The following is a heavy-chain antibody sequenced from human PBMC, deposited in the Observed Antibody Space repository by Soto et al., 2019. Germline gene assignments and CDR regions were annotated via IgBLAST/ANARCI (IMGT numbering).Heavy chain of an antibody. CDR3: ARVGRAYCSGGSCYTYYFDY. D-gene: IGHD2-15*01. V-gene: IGHV4-31*03. Sequence: SETLSLTCTVSGGSISSGGYYWSWIRQHPGKGLEWIGYIYYSGSTYYNPSLKSRVTIPVDTSKNQFSLKLSSVTAADTAVYYCARVGRAYCSGGSCYTYYFDYWGQGTLVTVSS. CDR2: IYYSGST. J-gene: IGHJ4*02. CDR1: GGSISSGGYY.